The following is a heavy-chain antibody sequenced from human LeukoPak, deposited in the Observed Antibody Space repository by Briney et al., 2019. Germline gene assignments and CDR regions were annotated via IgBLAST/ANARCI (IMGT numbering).Heavy chain of an antibody. Sequence: GGSLRLSCAASGFTFSSYAMSWVRQAPGKGLEWVSGISGSGGSTYYADSVKGQFTISRDNSKNTLYVQMNNLRAEDTALYYCAKGRYDSSGPANTFDYWGQGTLVTVSS. CDR1: GFTFSSYA. CDR2: ISGSGGST. CDR3: AKGRYDSSGPANTFDY. D-gene: IGHD3-22*01. V-gene: IGHV3-23*01. J-gene: IGHJ4*02.